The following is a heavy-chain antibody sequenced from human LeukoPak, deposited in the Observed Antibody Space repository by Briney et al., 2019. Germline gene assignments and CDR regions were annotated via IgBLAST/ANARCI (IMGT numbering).Heavy chain of an antibody. V-gene: IGHV4-4*07. D-gene: IGHD3-22*01. CDR3: ARVRYDSSGYYYLDY. J-gene: IGHJ4*02. CDR1: GGSISSYY. Sequence: SETLSLTCTVSGGSISSYYWSWIRQPAGKGLEWIGRIYLSGSTNYNPSLKSRVTMSPDTSKNQFSLKLSSVTAADTAVYYCARVRYDSSGYYYLDYWGQGTLVTVSS. CDR2: IYLSGST.